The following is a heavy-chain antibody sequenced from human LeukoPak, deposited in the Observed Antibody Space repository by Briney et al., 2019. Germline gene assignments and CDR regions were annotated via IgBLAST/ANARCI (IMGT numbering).Heavy chain of an antibody. J-gene: IGHJ4*02. CDR2: ISSSGSYI. V-gene: IGHV3-21*01. CDR3: ARVRDGYNKFDY. CDR1: GFTFNSYS. Sequence: GGSLRLSCAASGFTFNSYSMNWVRQAPGKGLEWVSSISSSGSYIYYADSVKGRFTISRDNSKNTLYLQMNSLRAEDTAVYYCARVRDGYNKFDYWGQGTLVTVSS. D-gene: IGHD5-24*01.